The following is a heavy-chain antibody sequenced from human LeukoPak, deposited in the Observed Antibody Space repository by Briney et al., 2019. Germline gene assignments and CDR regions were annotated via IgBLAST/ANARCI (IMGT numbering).Heavy chain of an antibody. CDR3: AKDGAWLRFDD. CDR2: ISPGGGPT. V-gene: IGHV3-23*01. D-gene: IGHD5-12*01. Sequence: GGSLRLSCAASGFTFSDYYMSWIRQAPGKRLEWVSGISPGGGPTYYADSVKGRFTISRDDSKNTLYLQMNNLRAEDTAVYYCAKDGAWLRFDDWGQGILVTVSS. CDR1: GFTFSDYY. J-gene: IGHJ4*02.